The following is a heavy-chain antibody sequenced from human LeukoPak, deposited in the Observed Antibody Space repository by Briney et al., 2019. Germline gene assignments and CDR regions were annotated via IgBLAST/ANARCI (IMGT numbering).Heavy chain of an antibody. V-gene: IGHV3-23*01. Sequence: PGGSLRLSCAASGFTLSDYAMSWVRQAPGKGLEWVSGIGSSGVNTDYATSVKGRFTISRDNTKSTLHLLMNSLRVEDTATYYCAKGRNSGSYFGIDPWGQGTTVSVSS. CDR3: AKGRNSGSYFGIDP. CDR1: GFTLSDYA. D-gene: IGHD3-10*01. CDR2: IGSSGVNT. J-gene: IGHJ5*02.